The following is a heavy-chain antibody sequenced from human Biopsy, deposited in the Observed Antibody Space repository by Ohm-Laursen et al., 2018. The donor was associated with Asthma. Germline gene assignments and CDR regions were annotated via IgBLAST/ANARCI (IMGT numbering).Heavy chain of an antibody. CDR1: GGSISSSSYY. Sequence: SDTLSLTCTVSGGSISSSSYYWGWIRQPPGKGLEWVGSIHKNGIGYYKSSLKSRLTISVDTSKNQFSLKVTSATAADTAVYYCARQKLAAAEGPFDLWGQGTMVTVSS. D-gene: IGHD6-13*01. CDR2: IHKNGIG. V-gene: IGHV4-39*01. CDR3: ARQKLAAAEGPFDL. J-gene: IGHJ3*01.